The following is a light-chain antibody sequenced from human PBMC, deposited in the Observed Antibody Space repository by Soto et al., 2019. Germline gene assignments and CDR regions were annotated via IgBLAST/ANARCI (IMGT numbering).Light chain of an antibody. CDR2: GAS. V-gene: IGKV3-20*01. J-gene: IGKJ5*01. CDR3: QQRHMWPIT. Sequence: IVLTQSPGSRSLSPGERATLSCVASRSLDGNYLAWYQQKPGQAPRLLIYGASTRATGIPDRFSGSGSGTDFTLTISRVEPEAFALYYCQQRHMWPITFGQGTRLEI. CDR1: RSLDGNY.